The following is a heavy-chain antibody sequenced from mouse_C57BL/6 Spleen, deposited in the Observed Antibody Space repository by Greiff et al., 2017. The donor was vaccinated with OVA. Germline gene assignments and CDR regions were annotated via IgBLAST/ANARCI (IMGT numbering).Heavy chain of an antibody. D-gene: IGHD1-1*01. Sequence: EVKLVESGGGLVKPGGSLKLSCAASGFTFSSYAMSWVRQTPEKRLEWVATISDGGSYTYYPDNVKGRFTISRDNAKNNLYLQMSHLKSEDTAMYYCARYQDYYGSSYGVYFDYWCQGTTLTVSS. V-gene: IGHV5-4*03. CDR2: ISDGGSYT. CDR1: GFTFSSYA. CDR3: ARYQDYYGSSYGVYFDY. J-gene: IGHJ2*01.